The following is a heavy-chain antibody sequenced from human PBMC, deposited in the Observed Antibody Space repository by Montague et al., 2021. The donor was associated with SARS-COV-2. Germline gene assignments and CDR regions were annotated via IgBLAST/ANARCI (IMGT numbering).Heavy chain of an antibody. D-gene: IGHD2-21*02. CDR2: IYNNGST. Sequence: SETLSLTCTVSGGSISSYYWSWIRQPPGKGLQWIGYIYNNGSTNCNTSLKSRVTLSIDTSKNQFSLKLTSVTAADTAVCYCARGGGDSADYYYYAMDVWGQGTTVTVPS. CDR1: GGSISSYY. CDR3: ARGGGDSADYYYYAMDV. J-gene: IGHJ6*02. V-gene: IGHV4-59*01.